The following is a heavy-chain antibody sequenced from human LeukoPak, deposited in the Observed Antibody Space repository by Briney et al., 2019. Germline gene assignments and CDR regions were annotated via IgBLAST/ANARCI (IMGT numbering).Heavy chain of an antibody. Sequence: SETLSLTCTVSGGSISSYYWSWIRQPPGKGLEWIGYMYYSGSTNYNPSLKSRVTISVDQSKNQFSLKQSSVAGGDTAVYYCGSHYGSASYLGAAFDIWGQGTMVTVSS. D-gene: IGHD3-10*01. CDR1: GGSISSYY. CDR3: GSHYGSASYLGAAFDI. V-gene: IGHV4-59*01. CDR2: MYYSGST. J-gene: IGHJ3*02.